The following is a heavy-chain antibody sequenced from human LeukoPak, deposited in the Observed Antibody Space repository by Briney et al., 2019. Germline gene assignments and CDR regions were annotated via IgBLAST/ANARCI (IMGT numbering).Heavy chain of an antibody. D-gene: IGHD3-10*01. CDR3: ARSYGSGTYPFDY. J-gene: IGHJ4*02. CDR2: TRKKVNSYTT. V-gene: IGHV3-72*01. Sequence: GGSLRLSCAASGFTFSDHYMDWVRQAPGKGLQWVVRTRKKVNSYTTEYAASVKGRFTISRDDSKNSLYLQMNSLKTEDTAVYYCARSYGSGTYPFDYWGQGTLVTVSS. CDR1: GFTFSDHY.